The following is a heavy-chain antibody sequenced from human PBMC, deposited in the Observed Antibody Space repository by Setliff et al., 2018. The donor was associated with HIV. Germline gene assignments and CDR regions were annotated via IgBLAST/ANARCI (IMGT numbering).Heavy chain of an antibody. CDR1: GYRFIDYY. V-gene: IGHV1-2*02. CDR2: INPHSGGT. CDR3: ARVDCSSTRCYAFDI. Sequence: ASVKVSCKASGYRFIDYYMHWVRQAPGQGLEWMGWINPHSGGTKYAQKFQGRVTMTRDTSISAAYMELSRLRSDDTAVYYCARVDCSSTRCYAFDIWGQGTMVTVSS. J-gene: IGHJ3*02. D-gene: IGHD2-2*01.